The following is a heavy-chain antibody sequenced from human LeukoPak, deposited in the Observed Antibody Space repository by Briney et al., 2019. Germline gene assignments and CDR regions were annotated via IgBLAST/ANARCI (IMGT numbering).Heavy chain of an antibody. J-gene: IGHJ4*02. CDR2: IYSGGST. CDR1: GFTVNSNY. D-gene: IGHD3-22*01. V-gene: IGHV3-66*01. CDR3: ARYSSGYSTYFDY. Sequence: GGSLRLSCAASGFTVNSNYMSWVRQAPGKGLEWVSIIYSGGSTYYADSVKGRFTISRDNSKNTLYLQMNSLRAEDTAVYHCARYSSGYSTYFDYWGQGTLVTVSS.